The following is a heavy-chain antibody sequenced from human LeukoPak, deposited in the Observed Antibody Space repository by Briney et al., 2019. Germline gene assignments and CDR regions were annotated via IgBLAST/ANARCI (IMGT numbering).Heavy chain of an antibody. D-gene: IGHD4-17*01. CDR1: EFTFSTFA. Sequence: GGSLRLSCAASEFTFSTFAMSWVRQAPGKGLEWVSTIDHSAGSTYYADSVKGRFTISRDNSKNTLYLQMNSLRAEDTAVHYCAKATMVTTLVDWFDPWGQGTLVTVSS. CDR2: IDHSAGST. V-gene: IGHV3-23*01. J-gene: IGHJ5*02. CDR3: AKATMVTTLVDWFDP.